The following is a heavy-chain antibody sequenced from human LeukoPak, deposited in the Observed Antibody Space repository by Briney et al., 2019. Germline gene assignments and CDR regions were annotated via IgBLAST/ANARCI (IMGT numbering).Heavy chain of an antibody. D-gene: IGHD3-22*01. CDR1: GFTFSSYT. Sequence: GGSLRLSCGASGFTFSSYTMKWVRQAPGKGLEWVSSISSSSIYKYYADSVKGRFTISRDNAKKSLYLQMNSLRAEDTAVYYCARGKYDSSGYPLLGFDYWGQGTLVTVSS. J-gene: IGHJ4*02. CDR3: ARGKYDSSGYPLLGFDY. V-gene: IGHV3-21*01. CDR2: ISSSSIYK.